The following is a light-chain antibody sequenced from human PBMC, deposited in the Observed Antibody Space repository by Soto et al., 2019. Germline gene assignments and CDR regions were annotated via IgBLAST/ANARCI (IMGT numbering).Light chain of an antibody. Sequence: EIVMTQSPGTLSLSTGERATLSCRASQSVSGSDLAWYQQKPGQAPRLPIYDASTMATGFPARFSGSGSGTEFTLTISSLQSEDFAVYYCQQYNNWPLTFGGGTKVDI. J-gene: IGKJ4*01. V-gene: IGKV3-15*01. CDR3: QQYNNWPLT. CDR1: QSVSGSD. CDR2: DAS.